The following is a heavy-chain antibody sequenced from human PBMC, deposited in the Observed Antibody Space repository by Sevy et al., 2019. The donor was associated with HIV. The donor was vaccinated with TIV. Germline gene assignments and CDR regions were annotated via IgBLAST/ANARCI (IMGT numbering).Heavy chain of an antibody. CDR1: DYTFTSYG. CDR3: ARVRFEGSYGMDV. CDR2: ISAYNGNT. V-gene: IGHV1-18*01. Sequence: ASVKVSCKASDYTFTSYGISWVRQAPGQGLEWMGWISAYNGNTNYAQKLQGRLTMTTDTSTSTAYMELRSLRSDDTAVYYCARVRFEGSYGMDVWGQGTTVTVSS. D-gene: IGHD3-16*01. J-gene: IGHJ6*02.